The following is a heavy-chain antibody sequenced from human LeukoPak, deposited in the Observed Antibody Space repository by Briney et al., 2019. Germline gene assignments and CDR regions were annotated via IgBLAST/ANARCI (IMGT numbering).Heavy chain of an antibody. CDR2: IYWNDDK. Sequence: SGPTLVKPTQTLTLTCTFSGFSLSTSGLGVAWIRQPPGKALEWLGIIYWNDDKRYSPSLKTRLTITKDTSKNQVVLTMTNVDPVDTATYYCAHRGYTYAFDPWGQGALVTVSS. CDR1: GFSLSTSGLG. D-gene: IGHD5-18*01. V-gene: IGHV2-5*01. J-gene: IGHJ5*02. CDR3: AHRGYTYAFDP.